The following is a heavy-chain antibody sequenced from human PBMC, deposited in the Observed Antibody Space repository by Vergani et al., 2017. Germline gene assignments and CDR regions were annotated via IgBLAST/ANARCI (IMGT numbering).Heavy chain of an antibody. Sequence: QVRLQESGPGLVKPSETLSLTCSVSGGSMSGYYWSWIRQPPGKELEWIGSIYHSGSTYYNPSLKSRVTISVDTSKNQFSLKLSSVTAADTAVYYCARHPSYGDYSFDYWGQGTLVTVSS. D-gene: IGHD4-17*01. J-gene: IGHJ4*02. V-gene: IGHV4-59*08. CDR1: GGSMSGYY. CDR3: ARHPSYGDYSFDY. CDR2: IYHSGST.